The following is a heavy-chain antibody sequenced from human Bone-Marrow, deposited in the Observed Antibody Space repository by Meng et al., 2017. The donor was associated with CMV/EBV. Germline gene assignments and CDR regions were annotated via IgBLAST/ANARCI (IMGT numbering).Heavy chain of an antibody. CDR2: ISISSSYT. CDR3: ARDGKWELLFHFDY. D-gene: IGHD1-26*01. CDR1: GCTFSSYS. J-gene: IGHJ4*02. V-gene: IGHV3-21*01. Sequence: GGSLRLSCAASGCTFSSYSMNWVRQAPGKGLEWVSSISISSSYTYYADSVKGRFTISRDNAKNSLYLQMNSLRAEDTAVYYCARDGKWELLFHFDYWGQGNLVNVSS.